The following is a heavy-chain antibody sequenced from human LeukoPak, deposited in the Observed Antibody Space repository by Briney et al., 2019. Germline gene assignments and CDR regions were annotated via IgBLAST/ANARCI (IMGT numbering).Heavy chain of an antibody. CDR3: ARMALDGGDSIGFDS. J-gene: IGHJ5*01. Sequence: ASVKVSCKASGYTFTDYFIHWVRQAPGQGLEWMGWINPNIGDASYAQRFQDRVTMTRDRSINTAYMELSRLTSDDTAVYYCARMALDGGDSIGFDSWGQGTMVTVSS. V-gene: IGHV1-2*02. CDR2: INPNIGDA. D-gene: IGHD2-21*02. CDR1: GYTFTDYF.